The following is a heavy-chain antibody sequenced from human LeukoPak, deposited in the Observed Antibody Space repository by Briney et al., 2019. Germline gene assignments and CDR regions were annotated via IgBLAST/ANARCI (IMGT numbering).Heavy chain of an antibody. CDR2: FDPEDGET. J-gene: IGHJ3*02. CDR1: GYTLTKLS. Sequence: ASVKVSCKVSGYTLTKLSMHWVRQAPGKGLEWMGGFDPEDGETIYAQKFQGRVTMTEDTSTDTAYMELSSLRSEDTAVYYCATVRQWRSNDAFDIWGQGTMVTVSS. V-gene: IGHV1-24*01. D-gene: IGHD6-19*01. CDR3: ATVRQWRSNDAFDI.